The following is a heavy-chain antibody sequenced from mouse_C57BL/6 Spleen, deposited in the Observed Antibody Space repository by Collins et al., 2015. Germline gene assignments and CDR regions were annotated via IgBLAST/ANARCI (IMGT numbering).Heavy chain of an antibody. CDR3: ARWEDYYGSSPYWYFDV. V-gene: IGHV3-2*02. J-gene: IGHJ1*01. Sequence: DVQLQESGPGLVKPSQSLSLTCTVTGYSITSDYAWNWIRQFPGNKLEWMGYISYSGSTSYNPSLKSRISITRDTSKNQFFLQLNSVTTEDTATYYCARWEDYYGSSPYWYFDVWGAGTTVTVSS. CDR2: ISYSGST. D-gene: IGHD1-1*01. CDR1: GYSITSDYA.